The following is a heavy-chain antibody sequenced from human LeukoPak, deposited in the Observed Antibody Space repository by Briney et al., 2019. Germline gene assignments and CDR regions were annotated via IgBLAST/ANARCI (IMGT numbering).Heavy chain of an antibody. J-gene: IGHJ6*03. V-gene: IGHV3-30*04. Sequence: GGSLRLSCAASGFTFSDYAIHWVRQAPGKGLEWVAVISYDGSNKYYADSVKGRFTISRDDSKNTLYLQMNSLRAEDAAVYYCASNVVGATPWVYYYYMDVWGKGTTVTVSS. CDR3: ASNVVGATPWVYYYYMDV. D-gene: IGHD1-26*01. CDR1: GFTFSDYA. CDR2: ISYDGSNK.